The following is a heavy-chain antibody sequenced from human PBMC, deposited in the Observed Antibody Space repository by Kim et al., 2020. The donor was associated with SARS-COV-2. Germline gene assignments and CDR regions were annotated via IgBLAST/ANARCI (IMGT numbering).Heavy chain of an antibody. V-gene: IGHV3-30*18. J-gene: IGHJ4*02. CDR3: AKEGGPYYDSSGYYDY. CDR2: ISYDGSNK. D-gene: IGHD3-22*01. Sequence: GGSLRLSCAASGFTFSSYGMHWVRQAPGKGLEWVAVISYDGSNKYYADSVKGRFTISRDNSKNTLYLQMNSLRAEDTAVYYCAKEGGPYYDSSGYYDYWGQGTLVTVSS. CDR1: GFTFSSYG.